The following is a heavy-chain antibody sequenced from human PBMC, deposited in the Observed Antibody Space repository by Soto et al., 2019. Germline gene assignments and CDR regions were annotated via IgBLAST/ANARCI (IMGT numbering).Heavy chain of an antibody. Sequence: SGPTLVNPTQTLTLTCTFSGFSLTPRGMCVSWIRQPPGKSLEWLARIDWDDAEYYSTSLKTRLTISKDTSKNQVVLTMTNMDPVDTATYYCARLITGTTSFDYWGPGALVTSPQ. D-gene: IGHD1-7*01. CDR1: GFSLTPRGMC. CDR2: IDWDDAE. CDR3: ARLITGTTSFDY. J-gene: IGHJ4*02. V-gene: IGHV2-70*11.